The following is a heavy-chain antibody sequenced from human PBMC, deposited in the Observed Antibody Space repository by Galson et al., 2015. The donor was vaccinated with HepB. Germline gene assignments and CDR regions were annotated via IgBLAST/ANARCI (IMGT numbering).Heavy chain of an antibody. CDR1: GGSISSRSYY. CDR2: IYTSGRT. V-gene: IGHV4-39*01. Sequence: SETLSLTCSVSGGSISSRSYYWGWMRQPPGKGLEWIGSIYTSGRTYNNPSFESRVSMSVDTSKNQFSLKLSSVTAADTAVYYCARQPYTSGWLYWFFDLWGRGTLVTVSS. CDR3: ARQPYTSGWLYWFFDL. J-gene: IGHJ2*01. D-gene: IGHD6-19*01.